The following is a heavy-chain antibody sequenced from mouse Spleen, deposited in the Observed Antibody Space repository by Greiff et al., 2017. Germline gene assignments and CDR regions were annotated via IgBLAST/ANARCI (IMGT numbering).Heavy chain of an antibody. V-gene: IGHV1-69*02. D-gene: IGHD2-1*01. Sequence: QVQLQQPGAELVRPGASVKLSCKASGYTFTSYWINWVKQRPGQGLEWIGNINPSDSYTNYNQKFKDKATLTVDKSSSTAYMQLSSPTSEDSAVYDCTYGTPFAYWGQGTLVTVSA. CDR2: INPSDSYT. CDR3: TYGTPFAY. CDR1: GYTFTSYW. J-gene: IGHJ3*01.